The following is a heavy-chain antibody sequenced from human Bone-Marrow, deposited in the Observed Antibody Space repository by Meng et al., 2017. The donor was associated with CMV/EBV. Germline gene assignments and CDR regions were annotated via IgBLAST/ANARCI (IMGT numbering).Heavy chain of an antibody. J-gene: IGHJ3*02. CDR3: AKHRARDYTIFRMINDAIDI. V-gene: IGHV5-51*01. CDR2: IYPGDSDT. CDR1: GNSFTSYW. D-gene: IGHD3-3*01. Sequence: GSSLKISSTGSGNSFTSYWIGWVRQMPGKGLEWMGSIYPGDSDTRYSPSFQGHVSILAGTAISTADPQWSSLKTSDTAMYYCAKHRARDYTIFRMINDAIDIWGQGTMVTVSS.